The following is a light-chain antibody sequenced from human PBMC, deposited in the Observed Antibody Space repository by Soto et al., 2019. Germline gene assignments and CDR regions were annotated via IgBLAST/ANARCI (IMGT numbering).Light chain of an antibody. CDR1: QSSKRW. CDR3: QQYNSYST. Sequence: EIKMNQSPSNLSASIGDRVTITCRASQSSKRWSAWYQQRPMISPKLLIDDASSVESGVPSMFCGIGSGIEFTLTISSLQPDDFATYYCQQYNSYSTFGQGTKVDIK. V-gene: IGKV1-5*01. J-gene: IGKJ1*01. CDR2: DAS.